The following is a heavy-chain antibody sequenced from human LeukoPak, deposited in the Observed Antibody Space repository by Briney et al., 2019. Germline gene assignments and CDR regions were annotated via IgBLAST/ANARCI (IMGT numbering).Heavy chain of an antibody. CDR1: GYPFNSYA. D-gene: IGHD1-26*01. V-gene: IGHV3-23*01. Sequence: AASGYPFNSYALNWVRRPWAKGLVYVSAIRGSCDTTFYADSVKRRLTISGDNSKNTLYLQMHSLRAEGTAVYYCAKDIRGSYYFHYYTYVWGQGTTLTVSS. CDR3: AKDIRGSYYFHYYTYV. J-gene: IGHJ6*02. CDR2: IRGSCDTT.